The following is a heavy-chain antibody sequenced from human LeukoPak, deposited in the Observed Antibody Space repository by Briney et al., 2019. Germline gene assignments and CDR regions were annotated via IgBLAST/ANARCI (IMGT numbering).Heavy chain of an antibody. CDR2: ISSSSSYI. CDR3: ASEVRGVMGVPRGY. V-gene: IGHV3-21*01. D-gene: IGHD3-10*01. J-gene: IGHJ4*02. Sequence: GGSLRLSCAASGFTFSSYSMNWVRQAPWKGLEWVSSISSSSSYIYYADSVKGRFTISRDNAKNSLYLQMNSLRAEDTAVYYCASEVRGVMGVPRGYWGQGTLVTVSS. CDR1: GFTFSSYS.